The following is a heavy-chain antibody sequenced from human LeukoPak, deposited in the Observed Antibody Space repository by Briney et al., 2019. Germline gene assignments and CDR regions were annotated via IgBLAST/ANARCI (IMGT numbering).Heavy chain of an antibody. CDR3: ARVVYSSSWYASYYYYYMDV. CDR2: IKQDGSEK. CDR1: GFTFSSYW. V-gene: IGHV3-7*01. D-gene: IGHD6-13*01. J-gene: IGHJ6*03. Sequence: GGSLRLSCAASGFTFSSYWMSWVRQAPGKGLEWVANIKQDGSEKYYEDSVKGRFTISRDNAKNSLYLQMNSLRAEDTAVYYCARVVYSSSWYASYYYYYMDVWGKGTTVTISS.